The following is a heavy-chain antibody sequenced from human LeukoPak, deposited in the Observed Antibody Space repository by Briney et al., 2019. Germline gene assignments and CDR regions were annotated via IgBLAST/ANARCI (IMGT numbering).Heavy chain of an antibody. Sequence: PGRCLRLSCAASGFTFGSYWMHWVRPVPGQGLVLVLYIDGDGRITNYGDSVKGRFTISRDNSKNTLYLQMNSLRAEDTAVYYCAKPRVEYQLLFNFDYWGQGILVTVSS. J-gene: IGHJ4*02. CDR3: AKPRVEYQLLFNFDY. D-gene: IGHD2-2*01. CDR2: IDGDGRIT. CDR1: GFTFGSYW. V-gene: IGHV3-74*01.